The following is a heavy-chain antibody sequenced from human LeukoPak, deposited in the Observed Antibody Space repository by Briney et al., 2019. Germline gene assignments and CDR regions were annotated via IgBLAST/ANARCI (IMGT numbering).Heavy chain of an antibody. J-gene: IGHJ2*01. Sequence: GGSLRLSCAASGFTFSSYSMNWVRQAPGKGLEWVSSISSSSSYIYYADSVKGRFTISRDNAKNSLYLQMNSLRVEDTTMYYCAKVAYGGNSWGTWYFDLWGRGTLVTVSS. D-gene: IGHD4-23*01. CDR3: AKVAYGGNSWGTWYFDL. V-gene: IGHV3-21*01. CDR1: GFTFSSYS. CDR2: ISSSSSYI.